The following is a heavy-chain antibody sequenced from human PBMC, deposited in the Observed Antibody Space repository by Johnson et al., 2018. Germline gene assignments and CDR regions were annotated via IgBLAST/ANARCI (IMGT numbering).Heavy chain of an antibody. J-gene: IGHJ1*01. D-gene: IGHD4-11*01. CDR2: ISSSSNTI. CDR3: ARAPTQSAEYFQH. CDR1: GFTFSSYS. Sequence: VQLVQSGGGLVQPGGSLRLSCAASGFTFSSYSMNWVRQAPGKGLEWVSYISSSSNTIYYADSVKGRFTISRDNAKNSLYLQMNSLRAEDTDVYYCARAPTQSAEYFQHWGQGTLVTVSS. V-gene: IGHV3-48*01.